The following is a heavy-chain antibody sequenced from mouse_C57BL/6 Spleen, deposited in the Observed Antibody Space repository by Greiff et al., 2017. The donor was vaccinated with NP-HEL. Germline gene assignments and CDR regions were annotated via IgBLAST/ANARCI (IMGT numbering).Heavy chain of an antibody. CDR2: INPYNGGT. CDR3: AKGDYYGSSYGFDY. CDR1: GYTFTDYY. V-gene: IGHV1-19*01. Sequence: VQLQQSGPVLVKPGASVKMSCKASGYTFTDYYMNWVKQSHGKSLEWIGVINPYNGGTSYNQKFKGKATLTVDKSSSTAYMELNSLTSEDSAVYYCAKGDYYGSSYGFDYWGQGTTLTVSS. D-gene: IGHD1-1*01. J-gene: IGHJ2*01.